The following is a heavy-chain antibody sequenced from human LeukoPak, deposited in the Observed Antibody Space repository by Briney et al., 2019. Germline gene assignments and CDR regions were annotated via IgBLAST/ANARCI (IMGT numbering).Heavy chain of an antibody. D-gene: IGHD6-13*01. J-gene: IGHJ4*02. Sequence: GESLKISCKGSGYSFTRYWIGWVRQMPGNGLEWMGIIYPGDSDTRYSPSFQGQVTTSADKSISTAYLQWSSLKASDSAMYYCARVTSSYSSTFAFDFWGQGTLVTVSS. CDR3: ARVTSSYSSTFAFDF. CDR2: IYPGDSDT. V-gene: IGHV5-51*01. CDR1: GYSFTRYW.